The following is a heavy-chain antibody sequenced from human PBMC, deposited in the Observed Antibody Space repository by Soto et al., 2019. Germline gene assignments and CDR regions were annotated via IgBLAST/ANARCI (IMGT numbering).Heavy chain of an antibody. CDR1: GGTFSSFT. CDR3: AKSLSVGATTPFDY. V-gene: IGHV1-69*02. CDR2: IIPMLSIS. Sequence: SVKVSCKTSGGTFSSFTFSWVRQAPGQGPEWMGRIIPMLSISNYAQKFQGRVTITADKSTSTVYMEVSSLRSEDTAVYYCAKSLSVGATTPFDYWGRG. D-gene: IGHD1-26*01. J-gene: IGHJ4*02.